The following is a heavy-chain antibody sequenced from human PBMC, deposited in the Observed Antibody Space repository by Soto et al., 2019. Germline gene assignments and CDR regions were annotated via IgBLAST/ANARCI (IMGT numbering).Heavy chain of an antibody. J-gene: IGHJ4*02. CDR2: IYPGDSDT. D-gene: IGHD2-15*01. CDR1: GYSFTSYW. CDR3: ARHQCSGGSCYSGFDY. Sequence: GESLKISWKGSGYSFTSYWIGWVRQMPGKGLEWMGIIYPGDSDTRYSPSFQGQVTISADKSISTAYLQWSSLKASDTAMYYCARHQCSGGSCYSGFDYWGQGTLVTVSS. V-gene: IGHV5-51*01.